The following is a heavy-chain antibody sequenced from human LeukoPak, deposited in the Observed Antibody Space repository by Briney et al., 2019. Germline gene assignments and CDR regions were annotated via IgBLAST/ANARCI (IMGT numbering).Heavy chain of an antibody. CDR3: ARVSGSYLFAWFDP. CDR2: ISAYNGNT. V-gene: IGHV1-18*01. CDR1: GYTFTSYG. J-gene: IGHJ5*02. D-gene: IGHD1-26*01. Sequence: ASVKLSCTASGYTFTSYGITWVRHAPGQGLEWMGWISAYNGNTNYAQKLQGRVTMTTDTSTSTAYMELRSLRSDDTAVYYCARVSGSYLFAWFDPWGQGTLVTVSS.